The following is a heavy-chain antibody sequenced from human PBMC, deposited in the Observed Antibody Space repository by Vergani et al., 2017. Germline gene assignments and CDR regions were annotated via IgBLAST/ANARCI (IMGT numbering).Heavy chain of an antibody. D-gene: IGHD4-11*01. CDR2: INTGNGNT. CDR3: AREIQTTVTRGWFDP. Sequence: QVQLVQSGAEVKKPGASVKVSCKASGYTFTSYAMHWVRQAPGQRLEWMGWINTGNGNTKYSQKFQGRVTITRDTSASTAYMELSSLRSEDTAVYYCAREIQTTVTRGWFDPWGQGTLVTVSS. CDR1: GYTFTSYA. J-gene: IGHJ5*02. V-gene: IGHV1-3*04.